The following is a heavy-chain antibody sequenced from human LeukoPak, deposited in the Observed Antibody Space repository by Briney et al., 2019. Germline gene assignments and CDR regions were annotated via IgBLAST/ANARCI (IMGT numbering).Heavy chain of an antibody. V-gene: IGHV1-69*02. J-gene: IGHJ4*02. CDR1: GRTFSSYT. CDR2: IIPMLGIA. D-gene: IGHD1-26*01. CDR3: ARFAYSGSLIDY. Sequence: ASGKASCKASGRTFSSYTISWVRQAPGQGREWMGRIIPMLGIANYAQKFQGRVTITADKSTSTAYMELSSLRSEDTAVYYCARFAYSGSLIDYWGQGTLVTVSS.